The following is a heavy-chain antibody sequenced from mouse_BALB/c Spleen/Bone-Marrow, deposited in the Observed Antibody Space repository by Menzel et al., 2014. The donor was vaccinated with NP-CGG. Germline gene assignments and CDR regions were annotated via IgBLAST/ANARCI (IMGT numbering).Heavy chain of an antibody. D-gene: IGHD2-3*01. CDR3: VRGGYYVPSYFDS. Sequence: EVKVEESGGGLVQPGGSRKLPCAASGFTFRSFGMHWARQAPEKGVEWVAYISGGTSTIYYADTVKGRFTISRDNPNNTLFLQMTSLRSEDTAMYYCVRGGYYVPSYFDSWGQGTTLTVSS. CDR1: GFTFRSFG. V-gene: IGHV5-17*02. CDR2: ISGGTSTI. J-gene: IGHJ2*01.